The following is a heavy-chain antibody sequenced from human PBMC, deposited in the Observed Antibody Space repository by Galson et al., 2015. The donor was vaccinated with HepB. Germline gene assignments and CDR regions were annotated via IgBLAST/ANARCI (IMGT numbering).Heavy chain of an antibody. CDR1: GYTFTSYG. Sequence: SVKVSCKASGYTFTSYGISWVRQAPGQGLEWMGWISGSNGNTNYLQKLQGRVTMTIDTSTSTAYMELRSLRPDDTAVYYCARDWYHFDSSGYYWAKGIDTHNDYWGQGTLVTVSS. CDR2: ISGSNGNT. CDR3: ARDWYHFDSSGYYWAKGIDTHNDY. V-gene: IGHV1-18*01. J-gene: IGHJ4*02. D-gene: IGHD3-22*01.